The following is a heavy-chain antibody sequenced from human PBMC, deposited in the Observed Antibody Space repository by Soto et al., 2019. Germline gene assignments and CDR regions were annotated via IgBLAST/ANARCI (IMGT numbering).Heavy chain of an antibody. D-gene: IGHD6-19*01. Sequence: EVQLLESGGGLVQPGGSLRLSCVTSGFTFSSCTMNWVGKAPGQGLEWVSSVRRSGAYYADSVKGRFTISRDNSRSTLYLQMDSLRAEDTAVYYCAKVLTDDNGWYHFDSWGQGTLVTVSS. CDR2: VRRSGA. J-gene: IGHJ4*02. CDR1: GFTFSSCT. CDR3: AKVLTDDNGWYHFDS. V-gene: IGHV3-23*01.